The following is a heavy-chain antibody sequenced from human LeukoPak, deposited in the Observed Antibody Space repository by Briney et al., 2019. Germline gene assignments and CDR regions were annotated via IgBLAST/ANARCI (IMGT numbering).Heavy chain of an antibody. CDR2: ISGRGGST. Sequence: GGSLRLSCAASGFTFSSYAMSWVRQAPGKGLEWVSAISGRGGSTYYADSVKGRFTISRDNSKNTLYLQMNSLRAEDAAVYYCAKGDYYGSGSYYRNPFDYWGQGTLVTVSS. CDR1: GFTFSSYA. V-gene: IGHV3-23*01. J-gene: IGHJ4*02. D-gene: IGHD3-10*01. CDR3: AKGDYYGSGSYYRNPFDY.